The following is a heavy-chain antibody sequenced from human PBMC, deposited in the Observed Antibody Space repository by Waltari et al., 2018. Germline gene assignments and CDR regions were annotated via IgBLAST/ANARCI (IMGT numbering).Heavy chain of an antibody. CDR3: ARVMYYDAWSGFPDY. J-gene: IGHJ4*02. CDR2: IWYDGSNK. Sequence: QVQLVESGGGVVQPGRSLRLSCAASGFRFNSYTMHWVRQAPGKGLEWVAVIWYDGSNKYYAESVEGRFTITRDNSKNTLYLHMNSLRAEDTAVYYCARVMYYDAWSGFPDYWGQGTLVTGSS. CDR1: GFRFNSYT. D-gene: IGHD3-3*01. V-gene: IGHV3-33*01.